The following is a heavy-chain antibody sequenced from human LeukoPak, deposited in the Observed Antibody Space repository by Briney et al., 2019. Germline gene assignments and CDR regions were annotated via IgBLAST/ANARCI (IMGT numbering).Heavy chain of an antibody. CDR1: GFPFSSYW. D-gene: IGHD2-2*02. CDR2: IKQDGSEK. J-gene: IGHJ5*02. CDR3: ARARRDCSSTSCYTSFWFDP. V-gene: IGHV3-7*01. Sequence: GGSLRLSCAASGFPFSSYWMSWVRQAPGKGLEWVANIKQDGSEKYYVDSVKGRFTISRDNAKNSLYLQMNSLRAEDTAVYYCARARRDCSSTSCYTSFWFDPWGQGTLVTVSS.